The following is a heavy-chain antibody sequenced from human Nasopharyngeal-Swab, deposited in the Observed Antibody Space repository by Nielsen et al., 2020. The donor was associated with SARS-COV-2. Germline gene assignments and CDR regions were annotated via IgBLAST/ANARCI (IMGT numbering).Heavy chain of an antibody. Sequence: GESLKISCAASGFTFSKFWMNWVRQAPGKGLEWVANIKEDGSEAHYVGSVRGRFTISRDNAQNSLFLQINSLTAEDTAFYFCVRGDRRDYWGLGTLVTVSS. CDR1: GFTFSKFW. CDR3: VRGDRRDY. J-gene: IGHJ4*02. CDR2: IKEDGSEA. V-gene: IGHV3-7*01.